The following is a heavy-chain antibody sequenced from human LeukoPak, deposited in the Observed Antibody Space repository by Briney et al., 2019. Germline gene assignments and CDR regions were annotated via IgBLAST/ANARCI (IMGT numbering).Heavy chain of an antibody. J-gene: IGHJ4*02. Sequence: PGGSLRLSRAASGFTFSSYSMNWVRQGPGKGLEWVSYISGSSTTIYYADSVKGRFTISRDNAKNSLYLHLNSLRPEDTAVYYCARGPLTGDERLDYWGQGTLVTASS. CDR2: ISGSSTTI. V-gene: IGHV3-48*01. D-gene: IGHD3-9*01. CDR1: GFTFSSYS. CDR3: ARGPLTGDERLDY.